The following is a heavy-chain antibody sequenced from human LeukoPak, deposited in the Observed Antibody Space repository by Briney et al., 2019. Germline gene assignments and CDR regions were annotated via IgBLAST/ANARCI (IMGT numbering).Heavy chain of an antibody. Sequence: ASVKVSCKASGYTFNSHGISWVRQAPGQGLEWMGWISVYNGNTNYAQKLQGRVTMTTDTSTSIAYMELRSLRSDDTAVYYCARAGYCSGGSCLNWFDAWGQGTLVTVS. CDR3: ARAGYCSGGSCLNWFDA. CDR1: GYTFNSHG. J-gene: IGHJ5*02. V-gene: IGHV1-18*01. D-gene: IGHD2-15*01. CDR2: ISVYNGNT.